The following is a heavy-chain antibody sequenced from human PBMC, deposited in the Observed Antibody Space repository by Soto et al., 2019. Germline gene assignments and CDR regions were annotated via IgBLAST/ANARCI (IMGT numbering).Heavy chain of an antibody. Sequence: SGPTLVNPTQTLTLTCAFSGFSLSTSGMCVSWIRQPPGKALEWLALIDWDDDKYYSTSLKTRLTISKDTSKNQVVLTMTNMEPVDTATYYCARGVGATNKFDYWGQGTLVTVPQ. D-gene: IGHD1-26*01. CDR1: GFSLSTSGMC. V-gene: IGHV2-70*01. CDR3: ARGVGATNKFDY. J-gene: IGHJ4*02. CDR2: IDWDDDK.